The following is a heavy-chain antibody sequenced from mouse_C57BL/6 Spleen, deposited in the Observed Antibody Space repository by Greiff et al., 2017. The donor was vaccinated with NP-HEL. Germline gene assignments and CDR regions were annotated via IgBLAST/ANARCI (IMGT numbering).Heavy chain of an antibody. CDR3: TRTPTAVVAAYAD. Sequence: VQLQQSGPELVKPGASVKISCKASGYTFTDYYMNWVKQSHGQSLEWIGVINPNNGSTSYNQKFKGKATLTVDKSSSTAYMKRRSLTSEDSAVYYCTRTPTAVVAAYADWGQGTMVTVSA. J-gene: IGHJ3*01. D-gene: IGHD1-1*01. CDR2: INPNNGST. CDR1: GYTFTDYY. V-gene: IGHV1-26*01.